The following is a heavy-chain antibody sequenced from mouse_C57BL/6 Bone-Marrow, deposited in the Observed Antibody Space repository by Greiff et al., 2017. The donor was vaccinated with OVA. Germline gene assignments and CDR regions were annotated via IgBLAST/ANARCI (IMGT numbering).Heavy chain of an antibody. CDR2: IHPSDSDT. D-gene: IGHD1-1*01. V-gene: IGHV1-74*01. J-gene: IGHJ2*01. Sequence: VKLQQPGAELVKPGASVKVSCKASGYTFTSYWMHWVKQRPGQGLEWIGRIHPSDSDTNYNQKFKGKATLTVDKSSSTAYMQLSSLTSEDSAVYYCAIEYYYGSRGYFDYWGQGTTLTVSS. CDR3: AIEYYYGSRGYFDY. CDR1: GYTFTSYW.